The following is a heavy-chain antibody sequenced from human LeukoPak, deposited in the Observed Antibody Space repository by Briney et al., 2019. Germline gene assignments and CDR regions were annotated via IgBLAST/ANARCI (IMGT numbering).Heavy chain of an antibody. V-gene: IGHV1-18*01. CDR1: GYTFTSYG. D-gene: IGHD6-13*01. CDR2: ISAYNGNA. J-gene: IGHJ5*02. Sequence: GASVKVPCKASGYTFTSYGISWVRQAPGQGLEWMGWISAYNGNANYAQKLQGRVTMTTDTSTSTAYMELRSLRSDDTAVYYCARDRPYSSSWNWFDPWGQGTLVTVSS. CDR3: ARDRPYSSSWNWFDP.